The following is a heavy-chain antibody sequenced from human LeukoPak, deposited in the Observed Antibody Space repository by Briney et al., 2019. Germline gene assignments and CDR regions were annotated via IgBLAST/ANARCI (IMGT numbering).Heavy chain of an antibody. Sequence: ASVKVSCKASGGTFSSYAISWVRQAPGQGLEWMGRIIPILGIANYAQKFQGRVTITADKSTSTAYMELSSLRSEDTAVYYCATSMVRGGPFDYWGQGTLVTVSS. CDR3: ATSMVRGGPFDY. V-gene: IGHV1-69*04. CDR2: IIPILGIA. CDR1: GGTFSSYA. D-gene: IGHD3-10*01. J-gene: IGHJ4*02.